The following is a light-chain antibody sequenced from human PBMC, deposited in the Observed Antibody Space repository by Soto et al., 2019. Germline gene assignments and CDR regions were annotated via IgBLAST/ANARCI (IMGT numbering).Light chain of an antibody. CDR3: QQYNNWPPDRT. Sequence: EIVMTQSPATLSVSPGERATLSCRASQSVGSNLAWYQQKPGQAPRLLIYGASTRATGIPARFSGSGSGTEFTPNISSLQSEDCAIYFCQQYNNWPPDRTFGQGTKVEIK. CDR1: QSVGSN. CDR2: GAS. V-gene: IGKV3-15*01. J-gene: IGKJ1*01.